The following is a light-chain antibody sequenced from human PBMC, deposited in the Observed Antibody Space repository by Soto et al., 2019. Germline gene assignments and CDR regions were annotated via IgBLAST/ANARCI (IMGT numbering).Light chain of an antibody. CDR3: SSYTSSSPYV. J-gene: IGLJ1*01. V-gene: IGLV2-14*01. CDR1: SSDVGGYNY. Sequence: QSALTQPASGSGSPGPSITISCTGTSSDVGGYNYVSWYQQHPGKAPKLMIYDVSNRPSGVSNRFSGSKSGNTASLTISGLQAEDDADYYCSSYTSSSPYVLGTGTKLTVL. CDR2: DVS.